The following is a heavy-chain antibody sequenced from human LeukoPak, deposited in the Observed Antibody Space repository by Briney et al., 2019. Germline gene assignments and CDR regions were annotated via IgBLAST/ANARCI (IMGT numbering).Heavy chain of an antibody. J-gene: IGHJ2*01. CDR3: ARMVYEEGYYDSSGYWYFDL. Sequence: PSQTLSLTCTVSGGSISSGGYYWSWIRQHPGKGLEWIGYIYYSGSTYYNPSLKSRVTISVDTSKNQSSLKLSSVTAADTAVYYCARMVYEEGYYDSSGYWYFDLWGRGTLVTVSS. D-gene: IGHD3-22*01. V-gene: IGHV4-31*03. CDR1: GGSISSGGYY. CDR2: IYYSGST.